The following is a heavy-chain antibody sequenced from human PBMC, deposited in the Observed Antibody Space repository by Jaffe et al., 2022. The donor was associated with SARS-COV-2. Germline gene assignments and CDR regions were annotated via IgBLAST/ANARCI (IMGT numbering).Heavy chain of an antibody. J-gene: IGHJ6*02. Sequence: QVQLVQSGAEVKKPGASVKVSCKASGYTFTGYYMHWVRQAPGQGLEWMGWINPNSGGTNYAQKFQGRVTMTRDTSISTAYMELSRLRSDDTAVYYCARDWLRGTYYYYYGMDVWGQGTTVTVSS. V-gene: IGHV1-2*02. CDR3: ARDWLRGTYYYYYGMDV. CDR1: GYTFTGYY. CDR2: INPNSGGT. D-gene: IGHD3-10*01.